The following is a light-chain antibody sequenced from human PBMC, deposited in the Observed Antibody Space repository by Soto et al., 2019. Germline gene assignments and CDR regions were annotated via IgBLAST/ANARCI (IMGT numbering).Light chain of an antibody. CDR3: EAWDDSLSSHV. CDR1: RSNIGNNY. Sequence: QSVLTQPPSASGTPGQTFTISCSGIRSNIGNNYVCWYQQLPGAAPKLLIYRNTQRPSGVPDRFSGSKSGTAASLAISGLRYEDEADYFCEAWDDSLSSHVFGTGNKVTVL. V-gene: IGLV1-47*01. J-gene: IGLJ1*01. CDR2: RNT.